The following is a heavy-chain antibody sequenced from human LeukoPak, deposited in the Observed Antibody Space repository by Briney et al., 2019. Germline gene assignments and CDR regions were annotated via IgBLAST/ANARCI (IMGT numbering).Heavy chain of an antibody. CDR2: IFHGGNT. CDR1: VASISSNNW. Sequence: SGTLSLTCDVSVASISSNNWWSWVRQPPGKGLEWTGEIFHGGNTNYNPSLKSRVTISVDKSNNQFSLKLSSVTAADTAVYYCARNKESNSWYPVFDYWGQGTLVTVSS. CDR3: ARNKESNSWYPVFDY. J-gene: IGHJ4*02. V-gene: IGHV4-4*02. D-gene: IGHD6-13*01.